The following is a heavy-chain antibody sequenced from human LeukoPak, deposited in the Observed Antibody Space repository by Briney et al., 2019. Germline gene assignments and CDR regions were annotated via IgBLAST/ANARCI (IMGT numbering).Heavy chain of an antibody. J-gene: IGHJ4*02. Sequence: ASVKVSCKASGGTFSSYDISWVRQAPGQGLEWMGWINTKTGNPTYAQDFRGRFVFSLDTSGSTAYLQISSLKAEDTAVYYCARVFGTTIFGIVSKYGNDYWGQGTLVTVSS. CDR3: ARVFGTTIFGIVSKYGNDY. D-gene: IGHD3-3*01. CDR2: INTKTGNP. CDR1: GGTFSSYD. V-gene: IGHV7-4-1*02.